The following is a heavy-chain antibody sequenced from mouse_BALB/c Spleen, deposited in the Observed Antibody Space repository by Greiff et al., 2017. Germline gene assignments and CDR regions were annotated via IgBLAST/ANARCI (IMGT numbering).Heavy chain of an antibody. D-gene: IGHD2-4*01. CDR1: GFSLTSYG. CDR2: IWAGGST. Sequence: QVQLKESGPGLVAPSQSLSITCTVSGFSLTSYGVHWVRQPPGKGLEWLGVIWAGGSTDYNAAFISRLSISKDNSKCQVFFKMNSLQDNDTAIYYCATTMISAGFAYWGQGTLVTVSA. J-gene: IGHJ3*01. CDR3: ATTMISAGFAY. V-gene: IGHV2-2*02.